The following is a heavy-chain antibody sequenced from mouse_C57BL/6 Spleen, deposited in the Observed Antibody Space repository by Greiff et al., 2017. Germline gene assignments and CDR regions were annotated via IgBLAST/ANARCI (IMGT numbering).Heavy chain of an antibody. CDR3: ARGYYGSSWDYAMDY. J-gene: IGHJ4*01. Sequence: QVQLQQSDAELVKPGASVKISCKVSGYTFTDHTFHWMKQRPEQGLEWIGYIYPRDGSTKYNEKFKGKATLTADKSSSTAYMQLNSLTSEDSAVYFCARGYYGSSWDYAMDYWGQGTSVTVSS. D-gene: IGHD1-1*01. V-gene: IGHV1-78*01. CDR2: IYPRDGST. CDR1: GYTFTDHT.